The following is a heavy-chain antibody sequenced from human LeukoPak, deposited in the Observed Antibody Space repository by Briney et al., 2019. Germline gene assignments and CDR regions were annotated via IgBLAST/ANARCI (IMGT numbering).Heavy chain of an antibody. J-gene: IGHJ5*02. CDR3: ATGHSTGYHYWFDP. V-gene: IGHV1-24*01. Sequence: ASVKVSCKVSGSALSDLAMQWVRQVPGKGLEWMGGLDRESGETLYSEKFQGRDTMAQDTSTDTAYMDLTSLTSEDTAVYYCATGHSTGYHYWFDPWGQGTLVTVSS. CDR1: GSALSDLA. D-gene: IGHD2-2*03. CDR2: LDRESGET.